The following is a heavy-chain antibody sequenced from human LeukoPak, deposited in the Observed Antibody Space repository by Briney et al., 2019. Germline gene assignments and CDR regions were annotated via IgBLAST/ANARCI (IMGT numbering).Heavy chain of an antibody. J-gene: IGHJ5*02. CDR1: GDSVSSNSVT. Sequence: SQTLSLTCAISGDSVSSNSVTWNWIRQSPSRGLEWLGRTYYRSTWYNGYAVSVRGRITVNPDTFKNQFSLHLNSVTPEDTAVYYCARRLTQYDCFDPWGQGILVTVSS. D-gene: IGHD2-2*01. CDR3: ARRLTQYDCFDP. CDR2: TYYRSTWYN. V-gene: IGHV6-1*01.